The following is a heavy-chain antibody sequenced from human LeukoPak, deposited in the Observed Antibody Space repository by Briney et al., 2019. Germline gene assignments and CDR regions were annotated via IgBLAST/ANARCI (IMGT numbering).Heavy chain of an antibody. CDR2: FDPEVGKT. CDR3: ARGRIVGATTTSRWFDP. V-gene: IGHV1-24*01. J-gene: IGHJ5*02. CDR1: GYTLTELS. D-gene: IGHD1-26*01. Sequence: ASVKVSCKVSGYTLTELSMHWVRQAPGKGLEWMGGFDPEVGKTIYAQKFQGRVTMTEDTSTDTAYMELSSLRSEDMAVYYCARGRIVGATTTSRWFDPWGQGTLVTVSS.